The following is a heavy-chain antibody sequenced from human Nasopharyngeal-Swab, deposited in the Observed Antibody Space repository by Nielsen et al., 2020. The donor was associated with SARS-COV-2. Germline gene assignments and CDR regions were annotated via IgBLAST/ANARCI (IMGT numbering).Heavy chain of an antibody. CDR3: ARARGAYGNYYYYYYTDV. Sequence: QTLSLTCAISGDSVSSSSAAWNWIRQSPSRGLEWLGRTYYRSKWYNDYAVSVKSRITINPDTSKNQFSLHLNSVTPEDTAVYYCARARGAYGNYYYYYYTDVWGKGTTVTVSS. J-gene: IGHJ6*03. CDR2: TYYRSKWYN. V-gene: IGHV6-1*01. CDR1: GDSVSSSSAA. D-gene: IGHD4-11*01.